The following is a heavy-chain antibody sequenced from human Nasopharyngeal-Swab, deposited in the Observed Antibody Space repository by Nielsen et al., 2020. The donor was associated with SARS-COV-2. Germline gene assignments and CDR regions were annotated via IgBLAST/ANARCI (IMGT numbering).Heavy chain of an antibody. Sequence: GESLKISCAASGFTVSSNYMNWVRQAPGKGLEWVSYISSSSSTIYYADSVKGRFTISRDNAKNSLYLQMNSLRAEDTAVYYCASRYSSSSHYYYYMDVWSKGTTVTVSS. CDR1: GFTVSSNY. D-gene: IGHD6-6*01. J-gene: IGHJ6*03. CDR2: ISSSSSTI. V-gene: IGHV3-48*01. CDR3: ASRYSSSSHYYYYMDV.